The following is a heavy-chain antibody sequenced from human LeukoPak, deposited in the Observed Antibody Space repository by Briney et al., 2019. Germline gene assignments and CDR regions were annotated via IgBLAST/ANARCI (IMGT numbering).Heavy chain of an antibody. CDR2: IYPGDSDT. J-gene: IGHJ4*02. D-gene: IGHD3-3*01. CDR1: GCTFSSYW. V-gene: IGHV5-51*01. CDR3: ARQNDFRLDY. Sequence: GESLRISCKGSGCTFSSYWIGWVRQMPGKGLEWMGIIYPGDSDTRYSPSLQGQVTISVDTSIGTAYLQWSSLKASDTAIYYCARQNDFRLDYWGQGTLVTVSS.